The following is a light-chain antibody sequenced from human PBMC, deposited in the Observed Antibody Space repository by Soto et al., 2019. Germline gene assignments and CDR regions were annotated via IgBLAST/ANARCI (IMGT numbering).Light chain of an antibody. CDR3: SSHTASTTRV. Sequence: QSVLTQPASVSGSPGQSITISCTGTSGDVGGYNHVSWYQHHPGKPPKRIIYEVTKRPSGVANRCSGSKSGGTASLTISGLQAEDEADYYCSSHTASTTRVFGTGTKLTVL. V-gene: IGLV2-14*01. CDR2: EVT. CDR1: SGDVGGYNH. J-gene: IGLJ1*01.